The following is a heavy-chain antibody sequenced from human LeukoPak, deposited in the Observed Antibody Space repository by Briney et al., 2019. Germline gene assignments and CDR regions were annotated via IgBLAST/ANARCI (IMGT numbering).Heavy chain of an antibody. CDR1: GYTLTSYA. CDR3: ARVSLWFGEFIDY. D-gene: IGHD3-10*01. J-gene: IGHJ4*02. CDR2: INAGNGNT. V-gene: IGHV1-3*01. Sequence: GASVKVSCKASGYTLTSYAMHWVRQAPGQRLEWMGWINAGNGNTKYSQKFQGRVTITRDTSASTAYMELSSLRSEDTAVYYCARVSLWFGEFIDYWGQGTLVTVSS.